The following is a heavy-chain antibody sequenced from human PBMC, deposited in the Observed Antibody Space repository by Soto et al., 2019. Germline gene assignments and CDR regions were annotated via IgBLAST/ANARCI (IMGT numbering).Heavy chain of an antibody. CDR1: GDSVSSDRYF. J-gene: IGHJ5*02. V-gene: IGHV4-61*01. D-gene: IGHD1-26*01. CDR2: ISYTGDT. CDR3: ARIVVGATVDL. Sequence: QVQLRESGPGLLKASETLSLTCSVSGDSVSSDRYFWTWIRQTPGKGLEWIAYISYTGDTNYNPSLKSRVTISVDTSRNQFSLTLTSVTAADTAVYFCARIVVGATVDLWGQGSLVTVSS.